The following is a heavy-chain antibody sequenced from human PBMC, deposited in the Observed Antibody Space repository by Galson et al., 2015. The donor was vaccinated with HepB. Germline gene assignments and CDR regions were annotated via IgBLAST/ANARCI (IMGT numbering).Heavy chain of an antibody. CDR1: GFTVRSHY. D-gene: IGHD2-15*01. Sequence: SLRLSCAVSGFTVRSHYMTWVRQAPGKGLERVSVIYTGGDTTYADSVTGRFTLSRDNSKNTVYLQMNSLRGDDTAVYYCATSTKWSGYFDYWGRGTLVTVSS. CDR2: IYTGGDT. J-gene: IGHJ4*02. CDR3: ATSTKWSGYFDY. V-gene: IGHV3-53*01.